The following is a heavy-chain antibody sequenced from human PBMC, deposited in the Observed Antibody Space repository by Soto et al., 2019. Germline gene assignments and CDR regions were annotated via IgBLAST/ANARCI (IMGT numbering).Heavy chain of an antibody. CDR2: INPNSGGT. CDR1: GYTFTGYY. Sequence: ASVKVSCKASGYTFTGYYMHWVRQAPGQGLEWMGWINPNSGGTNYAQKFQGWVTMNRDTSISTAYMELSRLRTDDTAVYYCGRGSHGYCSSTSCYPPPYMDVWGKGTTVTVSS. J-gene: IGHJ6*03. D-gene: IGHD2-2*01. CDR3: GRGSHGYCSSTSCYPPPYMDV. V-gene: IGHV1-2*04.